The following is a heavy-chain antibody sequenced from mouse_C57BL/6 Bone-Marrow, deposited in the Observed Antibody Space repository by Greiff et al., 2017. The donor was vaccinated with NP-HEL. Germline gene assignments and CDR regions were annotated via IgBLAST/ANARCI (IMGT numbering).Heavy chain of an antibody. CDR2: ISYDGSN. CDR3: ARGITTVVAWYFDV. J-gene: IGHJ1*03. Sequence: ESGPGLVKPSQSLSLTCSVTGYSITSGYYWNWIRQFPGNKLEWMGYISYDGSNNYNPSLKNRISITRDTSKNQFFLKLNSVTTEDTATYYCARGITTVVAWYFDVWGTGTTVTVSS. V-gene: IGHV3-6*01. CDR1: GYSITSGYY. D-gene: IGHD1-1*01.